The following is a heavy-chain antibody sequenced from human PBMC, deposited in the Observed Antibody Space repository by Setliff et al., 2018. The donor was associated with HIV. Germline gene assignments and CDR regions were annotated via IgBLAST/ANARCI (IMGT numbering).Heavy chain of an antibody. CDR1: GYAFSTYD. V-gene: IGHV1-8*02. CDR3: ARARRDSYDRGRRNHYYIDV. Sequence: ASVKVSCKASGYAFSTYDINWVRQATGRGLEWMGWMNPNSGNTGYAQQFQGRITMTRNSSISTAYMDLSSLRSEDTAVYYCARARRDSYDRGRRNHYYIDVWGKGTPVTVSS. D-gene: IGHD3-22*01. J-gene: IGHJ6*03. CDR2: MNPNSGNT.